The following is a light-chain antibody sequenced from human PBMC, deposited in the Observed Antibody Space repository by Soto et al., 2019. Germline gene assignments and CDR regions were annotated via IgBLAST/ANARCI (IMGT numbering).Light chain of an antibody. V-gene: IGKV3-11*01. Sequence: DIVLTQSPATLSLSPGERATLSCRASQSISSYLAWYQQKPGQAPRLLIYGASNRATGIPARFSGSGSETDFTLTISSLEPEDFALYYCQRRGNWFLTFGGGTKVDIK. J-gene: IGKJ4*01. CDR1: QSISSY. CDR3: QRRGNWFLT. CDR2: GAS.